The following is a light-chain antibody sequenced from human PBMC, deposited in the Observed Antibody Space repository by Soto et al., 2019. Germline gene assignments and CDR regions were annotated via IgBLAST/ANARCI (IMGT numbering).Light chain of an antibody. CDR1: QHIGNS. V-gene: IGKV1-27*01. J-gene: IGKJ4*01. CDR3: QNYKSAPLS. Sequence: DIQMTQSPPSLSASVGDRVTVTCRASQHIGNSLAWYQQKPWKSPKLLIYGASTLQSGVPSRFSGSGSGTDFALAISSLRPDDVATYYCQNYKSAPLSFGGGTKLEVK. CDR2: GAS.